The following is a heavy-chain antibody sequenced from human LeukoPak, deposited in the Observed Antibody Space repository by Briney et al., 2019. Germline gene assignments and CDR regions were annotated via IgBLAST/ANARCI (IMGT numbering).Heavy chain of an antibody. CDR1: GGSIGSYY. CDR3: ARFYDFWRGYYRGGGYFDH. CDR2: IYYSGST. D-gene: IGHD3-3*01. Sequence: SETLSLTCTVSGGSIGSYYWSWIRQPPGKGLEWIGYIYYSGSTNYNPSLKSRVTISVDTSKNQFSLKLSSVTAADTAVYYCARFYDFWRGYYRGGGYFDHWGQGTLVTVSS. J-gene: IGHJ4*02. V-gene: IGHV4-59*13.